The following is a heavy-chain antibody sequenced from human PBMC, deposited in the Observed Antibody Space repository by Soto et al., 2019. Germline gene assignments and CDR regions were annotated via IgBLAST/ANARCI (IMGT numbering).Heavy chain of an antibody. CDR1: GYSFTSYW. Sequence: GESLKISCKGSGYSFTSYWISWVRQMPGKGLEWMGRIDPSDSYTNYSPSFQGHVTISADKSISTAYLQWSSLKASDTATYYCARHRWEYYYYYGMDVWGQGITVTVSS. CDR3: ARHRWEYYYYYGMDV. V-gene: IGHV5-10-1*01. CDR2: IDPSDSYT. J-gene: IGHJ6*02. D-gene: IGHD1-26*01.